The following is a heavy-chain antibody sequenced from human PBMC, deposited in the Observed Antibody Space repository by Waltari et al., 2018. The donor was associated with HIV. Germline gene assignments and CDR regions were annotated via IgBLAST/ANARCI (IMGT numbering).Heavy chain of an antibody. CDR3: ACSGVYAHDAFKI. CDR2: MNSDGTTR. Sequence: EVQLVESGGGLVQPGGYLRLSCAASGFTFHTYWMHWLRQVPGKGLVWVSRMNSDGTTRSYADSVKGRFTISRDNAKNTLYVEMNSLRADDTAVYYCACSGVYAHDAFKIWGQGTKVIVSS. CDR1: GFTFHTYW. J-gene: IGHJ3*02. D-gene: IGHD2-15*01. V-gene: IGHV3-74*01.